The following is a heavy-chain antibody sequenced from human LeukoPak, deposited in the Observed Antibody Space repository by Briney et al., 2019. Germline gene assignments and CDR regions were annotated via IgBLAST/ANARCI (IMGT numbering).Heavy chain of an antibody. CDR1: GGSISSFY. V-gene: IGHV4-59*01. J-gene: IGHJ4*02. CDR2: IDSSGIT. CDR3: ATVASGWYPDY. D-gene: IGHD6-19*01. Sequence: SETLSLTFTVSGGSISSFYYTWIRQPPGKGLEWIGYIDSSGITNYNSSLNSRVTISLDTSQNQFSLKLNSVTAADTAVYYCATVASGWYPDYWGQGALVTVAS.